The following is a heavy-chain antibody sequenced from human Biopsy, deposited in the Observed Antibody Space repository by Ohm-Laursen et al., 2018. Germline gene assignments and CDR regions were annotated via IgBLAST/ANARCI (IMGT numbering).Heavy chain of an antibody. V-gene: IGHV4-34*01. D-gene: IGHD3-22*01. J-gene: IGHJ6*02. CDR3: VRGVDYYDPYHYYALDV. Sequence: SETLSLTWTVYGESFNGYYWSWIRQTPGKGLEWIGEINHSGRTNYNPSLKSRVTISVDTSKNQFSLKVRSVTGADTAVYYCVRGVDYYDPYHYYALDVWGQGTTVTVSS. CDR2: INHSGRT. CDR1: GESFNGYY.